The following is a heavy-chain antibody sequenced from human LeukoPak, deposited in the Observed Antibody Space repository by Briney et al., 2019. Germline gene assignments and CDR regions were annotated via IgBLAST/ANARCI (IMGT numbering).Heavy chain of an antibody. CDR1: GFTFRNIW. D-gene: IGHD5-24*01. V-gene: IGHV3-15*01. Sequence: GGSLRLSCAASGFTFRNIWMTWVRQAPGKGLEWVGRIRSNSDGGTADYTAPVKGRFTISRDDSKTTLYLQLNSLKAEDTAVYYCTTATSVTTSWSWGQGTLVTVSS. CDR2: IRSNSDGGTA. CDR3: TTATSVTTSWS. J-gene: IGHJ4*02.